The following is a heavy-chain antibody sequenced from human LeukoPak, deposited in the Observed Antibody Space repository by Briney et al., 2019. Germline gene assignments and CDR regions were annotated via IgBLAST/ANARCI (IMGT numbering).Heavy chain of an antibody. Sequence: GGSLRLSCSASGFTFSSYCMHWVRQAPGKGLEYVSAISSNGGTTYYAESSRGRFAISRDNSKNTLSLQMSSLRAEDTAVYYCVRGPGPTVNYYFDFWGQGTLVTVSS. CDR2: ISSNGGTT. CDR1: GFTFSSYC. CDR3: VRGPGPTVNYYFDF. D-gene: IGHD4-17*01. V-gene: IGHV3-64D*06. J-gene: IGHJ4*02.